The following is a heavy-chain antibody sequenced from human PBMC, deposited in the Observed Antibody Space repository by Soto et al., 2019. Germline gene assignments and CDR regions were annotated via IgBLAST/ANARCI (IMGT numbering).Heavy chain of an antibody. CDR1: GGSISSYY. CDR2: IYYSGST. J-gene: IGHJ4*02. CDR3: ARDVGEDMDY. D-gene: IGHD3-10*01. V-gene: IGHV4-59*01. Sequence: QVQLQESGPGLVKPSETLSLTCTVSGGSISSYYWSWIRQPPGKGLEWIGYIYYSGSTNYNPSLKSRVTISVDTSKNQFSLKLSSVTAADTAVYYCARDVGEDMDYWGQGTLVTVSS.